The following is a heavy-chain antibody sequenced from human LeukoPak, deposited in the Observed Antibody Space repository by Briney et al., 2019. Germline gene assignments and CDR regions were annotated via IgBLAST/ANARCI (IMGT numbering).Heavy chain of an antibody. J-gene: IGHJ5*02. CDR2: INPSGGST. CDR1: GYTFTSYY. D-gene: IGHD2-2*01. CDR3: ARDRGGYCSSTSCLRSDWFDP. Sequence: ASVKVSCKASGYTFTSYYMHWVRQAPGQGLEWMGIINPSGGSTSYAQKFQGRVTMTRDTSTSTVYMELSSLRSEDTAAYYCARDRGGYCSSTSCLRSDWFDPWGQGTLVTVSS. V-gene: IGHV1-46*01.